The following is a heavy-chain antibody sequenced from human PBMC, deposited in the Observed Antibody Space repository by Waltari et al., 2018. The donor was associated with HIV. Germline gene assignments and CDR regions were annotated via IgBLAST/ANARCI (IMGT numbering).Heavy chain of an antibody. D-gene: IGHD6-19*01. V-gene: IGHV3-33*01. CDR3: ARDASGWYSKDYFDY. J-gene: IGHJ4*02. Sequence: QVQLVESGGGVVQPGRSLRLSCAASGFTISSYGMHWVLQAPDKGLEWVAFIWYDGSNQHYADSVKGRFTISRDNSKNRLYLQMNSLRAEDTAVYSCARDASGWYSKDYFDYWGQGTLVTVSS. CDR1: GFTISSYG. CDR2: IWYDGSNQ.